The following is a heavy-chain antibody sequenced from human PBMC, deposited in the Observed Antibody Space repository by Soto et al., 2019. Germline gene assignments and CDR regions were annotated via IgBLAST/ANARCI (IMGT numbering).Heavy chain of an antibody. CDR2: ISGSGGST. J-gene: IGHJ3*02. Sequence: EVQLLESGGGLVQPGGSLRLSCGASEFTFSSYAMSWVRQAPGKGLEWVSAISGSGGSTYYADSVKGRFTISRDNSKNTLYLQTNSLSAVDTAVYYCENALDFWAAAIWGQGTMVMVS. V-gene: IGHV3-23*01. CDR3: ENALDFWAAAI. D-gene: IGHD3-16*01. CDR1: EFTFSSYA.